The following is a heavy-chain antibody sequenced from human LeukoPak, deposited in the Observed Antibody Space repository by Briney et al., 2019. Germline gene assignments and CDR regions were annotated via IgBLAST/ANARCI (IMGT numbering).Heavy chain of an antibody. D-gene: IGHD6-19*01. J-gene: IGHJ4*02. CDR1: GGSISSSNW. CDR3: ARDNEDSSGWYYYFDY. V-gene: IGHV4-4*02. Sequence: PSETLSLTCAVSGGSISSSNWWSWVRQPPGKGLEWIGEIYHSGSTNYNPSLKSRVTISVDKSKNQFSLKLSSVTAADTAVYYCARDNEDSSGWYYYFDYWGQGTLVTVSS. CDR2: IYHSGST.